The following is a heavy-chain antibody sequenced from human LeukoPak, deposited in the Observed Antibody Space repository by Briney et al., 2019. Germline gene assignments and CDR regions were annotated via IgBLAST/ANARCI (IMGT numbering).Heavy chain of an antibody. J-gene: IGHJ4*02. D-gene: IGHD3-10*01. Sequence: ASVKVSCKASGYTFTSYDINWVRQATGQGLEWMGWMNPNSGNTGHAQKFQGRVSMTRDTSISAGYMELSSLTSEDTAVYYCARGTYDYGSGSFDYWGQGTLVTVSS. V-gene: IGHV1-8*01. CDR2: MNPNSGNT. CDR3: ARGTYDYGSGSFDY. CDR1: GYTFTSYD.